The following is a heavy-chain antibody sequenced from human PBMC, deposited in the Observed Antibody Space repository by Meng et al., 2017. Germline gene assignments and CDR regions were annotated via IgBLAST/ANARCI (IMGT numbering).Heavy chain of an antibody. V-gene: IGHV1-18*01. CDR2: INVYSGIT. CDR3: ATRGNPYLNC. CDR1: GYNLSSDG. J-gene: IGHJ4*02. Sequence: QGQLVQSGAGVQKPGASVKVSCDTSGYNLSSDGFAWVRQTPEQGLEWLGWINVYSGITNYAQKFQGRVTMTTDTSTRTGYMELTSLTSDDTATYYCATRGNPYLNCWGQGTLVTVSS.